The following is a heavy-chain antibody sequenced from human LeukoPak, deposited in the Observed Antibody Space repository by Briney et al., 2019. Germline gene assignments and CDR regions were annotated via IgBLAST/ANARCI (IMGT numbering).Heavy chain of an antibody. Sequence: GRSLRLSCAASGFTFSSCGMHWVRQAPGKGLEWVAVISYDGSNKYYADSVKGRFTISRDNSKNTLYLQMNSLRAEDTAVYYCAKDLSSGYSVYYGMDVWGQGTTVTVSS. CDR1: GFTFSSCG. V-gene: IGHV3-30*18. CDR2: ISYDGSNK. CDR3: AKDLSSGYSVYYGMDV. J-gene: IGHJ6*02. D-gene: IGHD2-15*01.